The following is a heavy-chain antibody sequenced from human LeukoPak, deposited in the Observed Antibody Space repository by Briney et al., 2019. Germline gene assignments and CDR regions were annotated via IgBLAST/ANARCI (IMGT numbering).Heavy chain of an antibody. J-gene: IGHJ5*02. CDR3: ARRGNSGYDLAVNWFDP. CDR1: GFTFSSYA. CDR2: ISGSGGST. V-gene: IGHV3-23*01. D-gene: IGHD5-12*01. Sequence: GGSLRLSCAASGFTFSSYAMSWVRQAPGKGLEWVSAISGSGGSTYYADSAKGRFTISRDNSKKTLYLQMNSLRAEDTAMYYCARRGNSGYDLAVNWFDPWGQGTLVTVSS.